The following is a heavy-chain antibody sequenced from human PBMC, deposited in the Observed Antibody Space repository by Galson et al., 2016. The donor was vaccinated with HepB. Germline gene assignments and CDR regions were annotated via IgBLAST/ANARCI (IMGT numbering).Heavy chain of an antibody. CDR3: SKDRERVAYIFDL. D-gene: IGHD3-16*01. V-gene: IGHV3-30*18. CDR1: GFSFSSYG. CDR2: ISYDVSKK. Sequence: SLRLSCAASGFSFSSYGMHWVRQAAGKGLEWVAVISYDVSKKYYADPVKGRFTISRDNSKNKLYLQMNSLRVEDTAVYYCSKDRERVAYIFDLWGQGTLVTVSS. J-gene: IGHJ4*02.